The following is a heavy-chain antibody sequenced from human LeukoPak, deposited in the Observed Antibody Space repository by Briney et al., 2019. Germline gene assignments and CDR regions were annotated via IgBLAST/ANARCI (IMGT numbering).Heavy chain of an antibody. CDR2: ISGSGGST. J-gene: IGHJ4*02. D-gene: IGHD1-26*01. CDR1: GFTFSSYA. V-gene: IGHV3-23*01. Sequence: GDSLRLSCAASGFTFSSYAMSWVRQAPGKGLEWVSAISGSGGSTYYADSVKGRFTISRDNSKNTLYLQMNSLRAEDTAVYYCAISRYSGSYPFDYWGQGTLVTVSS. CDR3: AISRYSGSYPFDY.